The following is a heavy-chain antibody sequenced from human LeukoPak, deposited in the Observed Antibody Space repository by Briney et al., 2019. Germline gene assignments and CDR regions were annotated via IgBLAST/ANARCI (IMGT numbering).Heavy chain of an antibody. CDR3: ARGLVDTGRSRFDY. CDR1: GDSVSSSNW. J-gene: IGHJ4*02. CDR2: IHHSGST. D-gene: IGHD5-12*01. Sequence: SETLSLTCAASGDSVSSSNWWSWVRQPPGKGLEWIGEIHHSGSTNYNPSLKSRVTISLDGPKNQLSLKMTSVTAADTAVYYRARGLVDTGRSRFDYWGQGTLVTVSS. V-gene: IGHV4-4*02.